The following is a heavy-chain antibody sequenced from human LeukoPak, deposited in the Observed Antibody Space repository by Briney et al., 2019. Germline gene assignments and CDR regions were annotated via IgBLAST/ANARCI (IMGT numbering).Heavy chain of an antibody. CDR3: AKSQQTGTGMDV. CDR1: GFTFSSFA. CDR2: ISYDGNNK. Sequence: GRSLRLSCAASGFTFSSFAMHWVRQAPGKGLEGVAVISYDGNNKYYADSVKGRFTISRDNSKNTLYLQMNSLRAEDTAVYYCAKSQQTGTGMDVWGQGTTVTVSS. D-gene: IGHD6-13*01. J-gene: IGHJ6*02. V-gene: IGHV3-30-3*01.